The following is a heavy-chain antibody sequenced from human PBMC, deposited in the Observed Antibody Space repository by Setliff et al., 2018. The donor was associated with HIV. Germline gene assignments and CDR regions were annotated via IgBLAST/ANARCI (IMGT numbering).Heavy chain of an antibody. J-gene: IGHJ4*02. D-gene: IGHD6-19*01. Sequence: GGSLRLSCAASGFIFSRYAMSWVRQAPGKGLEWVSVITGSDGRTYYADSLKGRFTISRDNSKNTLYLQVNSLRAEDTAVYYCAKSGRAQWLVPYHFDYWGQGTLVTVSS. CDR2: ITGSDGRT. V-gene: IGHV3-23*01. CDR1: GFIFSRYA. CDR3: AKSGRAQWLVPYHFDY.